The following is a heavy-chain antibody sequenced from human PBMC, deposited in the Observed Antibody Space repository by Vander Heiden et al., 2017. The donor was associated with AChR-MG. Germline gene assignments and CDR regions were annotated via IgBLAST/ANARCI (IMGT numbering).Heavy chain of an antibody. CDR3: ARDRRSGIAAAGHSRYFDY. V-gene: IGHV1-46*01. J-gene: IGHJ4*02. Sequence: QVQLVQSGAEVKKPGASVKVSCKASGYTFPSSYMHWVRQAPGQGLEWMGIINPSGGSTSYAQKFQGRVTMTRDTSTSTVYMELSSLRSEDTAVYYCARDRRSGIAAAGHSRYFDYWGQGTLGTVAS. CDR1: GYTFPSSY. D-gene: IGHD6-13*01. CDR2: INPSGGST.